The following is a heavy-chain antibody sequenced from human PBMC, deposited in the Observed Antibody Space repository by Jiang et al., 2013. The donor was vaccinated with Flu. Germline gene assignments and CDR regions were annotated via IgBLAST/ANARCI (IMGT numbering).Heavy chain of an antibody. V-gene: IGHV2-5*06. CDR3: AHSYGTYCGGDCYSTVDLSRQQYWYFDL. D-gene: IGHD2-21*02. Sequence: KPTQTLTLTCTFSGFSLSTSGVGVGWIRQPPGKALEWLALIYWDDDKRYSPSLKSRLTITKDTSKNQVVLTMTNMDPVDTATYYCAHSYGTYCGGDCYSTVDLSRQQYWYFDLVGPGTLVTVSS. J-gene: IGHJ2*01. CDR2: IYWDDDK. CDR1: GFSLSTSGVG.